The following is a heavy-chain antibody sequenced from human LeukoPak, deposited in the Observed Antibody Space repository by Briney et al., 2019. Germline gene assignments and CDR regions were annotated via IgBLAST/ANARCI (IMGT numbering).Heavy chain of an antibody. CDR2: IYYSGST. D-gene: IGHD1-26*01. J-gene: IGHJ6*02. V-gene: IGHV4-39*01. CDR1: GGSIRSNSYY. Sequence: PSETLSLTCIVSGGSIRSNSYYWGWIRQPPGKGLEWIGNIYYSGSTYYNPSLKSRVIISVDTSQNQISLKLSSVTAADTAVYYCARQEGLSGSYPDYYSMDVWGRGTTVTVSS. CDR3: ARQEGLSGSYPDYYSMDV.